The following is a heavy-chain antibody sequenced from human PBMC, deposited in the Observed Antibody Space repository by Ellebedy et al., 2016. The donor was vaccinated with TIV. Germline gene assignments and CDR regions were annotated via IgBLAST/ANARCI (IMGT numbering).Heavy chain of an antibody. CDR3: ARPSSNWENFGY. CDR1: GGTFNTDV. V-gene: IGHV1-69*04. Sequence: SVKVSXXASGGTFNTDVISWVRQAPGQGLEWMGRIIPIIGTPNYAQKFQDRVTITADKSTSTAYMELSSLTYEDTAVYYCARPSSNWENFGYWGQGTLVTVSS. J-gene: IGHJ4*02. CDR2: IIPIIGTP. D-gene: IGHD6-13*01.